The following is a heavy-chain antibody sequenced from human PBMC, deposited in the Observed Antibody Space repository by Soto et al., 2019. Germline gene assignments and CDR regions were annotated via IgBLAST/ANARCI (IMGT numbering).Heavy chain of an antibody. CDR1: GGSISSGGYS. CDR2: IYHSGST. Sequence: PSETLSLTCAVSGGSISSGGYSWSWIRQPPGKGLEWIGYIYHSGSTYYNPSLKSRVTISVDRSKNQFSLKLSSVTAADTAVYYCARAMKEYRSAYDGNWFAPWGQGTLVTVSS. J-gene: IGHJ5*02. CDR3: ARAMKEYRSAYDGNWFAP. V-gene: IGHV4-30-2*01. D-gene: IGHD6-6*01.